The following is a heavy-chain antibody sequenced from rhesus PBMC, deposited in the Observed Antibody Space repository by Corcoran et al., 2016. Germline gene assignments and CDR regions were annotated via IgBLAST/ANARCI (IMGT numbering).Heavy chain of an antibody. CDR2: IIPLVGKT. Sequence: QVQLVQSGAEVKKPGASVKVSCKASGFTFGSYAISWVRQAPGQGLEWMGVIIPLVGKTHYAEKVQGRVKITADTSTSTAYMELSSLRSEDTAVYYCARGLYCTGSGCSDEADYWGQGVLVTVSS. J-gene: IGHJ4*01. CDR3: ARGLYCTGSGCSDEADY. V-gene: IGHV1-198*02. D-gene: IGHD2-21*01. CDR1: GFTFGSYA.